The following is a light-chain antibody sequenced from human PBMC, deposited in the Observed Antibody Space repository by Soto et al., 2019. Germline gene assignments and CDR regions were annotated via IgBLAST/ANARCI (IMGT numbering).Light chain of an antibody. Sequence: EVVLTQSPGTLSLSPGEIATLSCRASPSVSNNYLAWYQQKRGQSPKLLIFDSTDRATGIPDRFSGSGSGTDFTLTISRREPEDVAVDYCQQYGRSPPYTFGQGTKLEIK. CDR3: QQYGRSPPYT. V-gene: IGKV3-20*01. CDR1: PSVSNNY. J-gene: IGKJ2*01. CDR2: DST.